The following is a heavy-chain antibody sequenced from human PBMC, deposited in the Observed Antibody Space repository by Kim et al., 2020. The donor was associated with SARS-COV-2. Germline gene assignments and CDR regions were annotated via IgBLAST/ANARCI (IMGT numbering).Heavy chain of an antibody. J-gene: IGHJ4*02. V-gene: IGHV4-38-2*02. D-gene: IGHD4-17*01. CDR1: GYSISSGYY. CDR2: IYHSGST. CDR3: ARERAERGQTSRVTTFDY. Sequence: SETLSLTCTVSGYSISSGYYWGWIRQPPGKGLEWIGSIYHSGSTYYNPSLKSRVTISVDTSKNQFSLKLSSVTAADTAVYYCARERAERGQTSRVTTFDYWGQGTLVTVSS.